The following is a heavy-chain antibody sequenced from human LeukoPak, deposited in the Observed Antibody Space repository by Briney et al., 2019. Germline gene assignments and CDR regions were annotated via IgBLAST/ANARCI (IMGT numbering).Heavy chain of an antibody. CDR1: GGSFSGYY. V-gene: IGHV4-34*01. CDR2: INHSGST. J-gene: IGHJ5*02. Sequence: SETLSLTCAVYGGSFSGYYWGWIRQPPGKGLEWIGEINHSGSTNYNPSLKSRVTISVDTSKDQFSLKLSSVTAADTAVYYCARPGYSYGYGWFDPWGQGTLVTVSS. D-gene: IGHD5-18*01. CDR3: ARPGYSYGYGWFDP.